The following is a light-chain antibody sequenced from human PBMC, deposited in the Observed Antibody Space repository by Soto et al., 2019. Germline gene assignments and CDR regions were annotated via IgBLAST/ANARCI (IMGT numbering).Light chain of an antibody. CDR1: QGISNY. Sequence: IMLTQSPSTLSLSPGDTATLTCRASQGISNYLAWYQQKPGKAPRLLIYAASNLQSGVPSRFSGSGSGTDFTLTISSLQPEDFATYYCQQYDRFPPTFGQGTKVDIK. V-gene: IGKV1-9*01. CDR2: AAS. J-gene: IGKJ1*01. CDR3: QQYDRFPPT.